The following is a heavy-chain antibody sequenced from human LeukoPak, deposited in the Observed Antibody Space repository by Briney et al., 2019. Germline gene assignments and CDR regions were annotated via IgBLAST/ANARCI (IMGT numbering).Heavy chain of an antibody. CDR2: IYTSGST. D-gene: IGHD5-18*01. J-gene: IGHJ4*02. CDR1: GGSISSYY. Sequence: PSETLSLTCTVSGGSISSYYWSWIRQPAGKGLEWIGRIYTSGSTNYNPSLKSRVTMSVDTSKNQFSLKLSSVTAADTAVYYCARDDSGYSYGTFDYWGQGTLVTVSP. V-gene: IGHV4-4*07. CDR3: ARDDSGYSYGTFDY.